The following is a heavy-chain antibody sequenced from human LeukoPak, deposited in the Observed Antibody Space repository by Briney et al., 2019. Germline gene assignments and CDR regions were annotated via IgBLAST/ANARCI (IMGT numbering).Heavy chain of an antibody. CDR1: GFTFSNYA. CDR3: ARVAYYDFWSGWPYYMDV. J-gene: IGHJ6*03. D-gene: IGHD3-3*01. Sequence: PGGSLRLSCAASGFTFSNYAMHWVRQSPGQGLEYFSVISSNGDSRYYASSVKGRFTISRDNSKNTLYFQMACMRAEDMAVYYCARVAYYDFWSGWPYYMDVWGKGTTVTVSS. V-gene: IGHV3-64*01. CDR2: ISSNGDSR.